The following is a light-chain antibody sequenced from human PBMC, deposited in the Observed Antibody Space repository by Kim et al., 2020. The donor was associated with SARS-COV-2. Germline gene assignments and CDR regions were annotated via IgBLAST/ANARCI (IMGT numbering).Light chain of an antibody. V-gene: IGKV1-12*01. Sequence: IQMTQSPSSVSASVGDRVTISCRASRRVGTYLIWYQQSPGKVPKLLIHYASHLQGGVPSRFSGSGSGTDFTLTINNLQPEDSAVYYCQQANTLPPTFGGGTKVDIK. J-gene: IGKJ4*01. CDR2: YAS. CDR1: RRVGTY. CDR3: QQANTLPPT.